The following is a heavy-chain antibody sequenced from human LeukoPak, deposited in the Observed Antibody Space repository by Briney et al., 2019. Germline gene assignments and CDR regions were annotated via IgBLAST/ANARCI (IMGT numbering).Heavy chain of an antibody. D-gene: IGHD6-6*01. J-gene: IGHJ3*01. CDR3: ARRYASSSGASDAFDF. CDR1: GYRFTSYW. Sequence: KPGESLKISCKGSGYRFTSYWIGWVRQMPGKGLEWMGIIYPDDSDIKFSPAFQGQVTMSVDKSVSTAYLQWSSLKASDTAMYFCARRYASSSGASDAFDFWGQGTMITVSS. CDR2: IYPDDSDI. V-gene: IGHV5-51*03.